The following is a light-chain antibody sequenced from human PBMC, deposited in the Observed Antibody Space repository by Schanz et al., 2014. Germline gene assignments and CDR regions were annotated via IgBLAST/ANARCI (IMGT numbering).Light chain of an antibody. CDR3: SSFEGRHNWV. V-gene: IGLV2-14*02. CDR1: SSDVGSYNL. CDR2: EGS. Sequence: QSALTQPASVSGSPGQSITISCTGTSSDVGSYNLVSWYQQHPGKAPKLMIYEGSKRPSGVPDRFSGSKSGDTASLTVSGLQAEDEATYYCSSFEGRHNWVFGGGTKLTVL. J-gene: IGLJ3*02.